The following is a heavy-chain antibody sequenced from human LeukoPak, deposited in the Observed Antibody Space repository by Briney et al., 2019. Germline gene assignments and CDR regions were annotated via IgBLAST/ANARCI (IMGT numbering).Heavy chain of an antibody. J-gene: IGHJ4*02. Sequence: GGSLRLSCTASGFTFSRYGMHWVRQAPGKGLEWVAVIWYDGSNKYYADSVKGRFTISRDNSKNSLYLQMNGLRTEDTALYYCAKDRGSGWYDYWGQGTLVTVSS. CDR3: AKDRGSGWYDY. D-gene: IGHD6-19*01. CDR2: IWYDGSNK. V-gene: IGHV3-33*03. CDR1: GFTFSRYG.